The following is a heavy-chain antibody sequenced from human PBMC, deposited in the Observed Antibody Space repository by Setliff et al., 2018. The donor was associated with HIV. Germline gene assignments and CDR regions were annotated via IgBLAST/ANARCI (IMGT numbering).Heavy chain of an antibody. J-gene: IGHJ4*02. D-gene: IGHD1-1*01. CDR1: GVSINSGNYY. CDR3: ARGGDGYNPGGGTFDH. V-gene: IGHV4-61*02. Sequence: SETLSLTCTVSGVSINSGNYYWGWIRQPAGRRLEWIGRIYSSGNTNYNPSLKSRVTISADTSKNQFSLRLKSVTAAETAVYYCARGGDGYNPGGGTFDHWGQGTLVTVSS. CDR2: IYSSGNT.